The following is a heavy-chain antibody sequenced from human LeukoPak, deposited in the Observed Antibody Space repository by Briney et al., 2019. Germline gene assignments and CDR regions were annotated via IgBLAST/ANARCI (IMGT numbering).Heavy chain of an antibody. V-gene: IGHV1-46*03. J-gene: IGHJ4*02. CDR2: INPSGGST. Sequence: ASVKVSCKASGYTFTSYYMHWVRQAPGQGLEWMGIINPSGGSTSYAQKFQGRVTMTRDTSTSTVYMELSSLRSEDTAVYYCASGHQGFRGATGPFAYWGKGTLVTVSS. CDR3: ASGHQGFRGATGPFAY. D-gene: IGHD3-10*01. CDR1: GYTFTSYY.